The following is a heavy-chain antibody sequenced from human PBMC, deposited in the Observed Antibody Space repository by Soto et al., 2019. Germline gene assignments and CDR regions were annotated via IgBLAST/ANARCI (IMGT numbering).Heavy chain of an antibody. CDR2: ASGSGSGT. Sequence: VLLVESGGGLVKAGGSLRLSCAASGFIFSDYYMSWVRQTPGKGLEWVSSASGSGSGTYYADSVKGRFTISRDNSKNTLFLHMTNLRAGDTALYFCAKGRPGVAAAPDYWGQGTLVTVSS. D-gene: IGHD2-21*01. V-gene: IGHV3-23*04. CDR1: GFIFSDYY. CDR3: AKGRPGVAAAPDY. J-gene: IGHJ4*02.